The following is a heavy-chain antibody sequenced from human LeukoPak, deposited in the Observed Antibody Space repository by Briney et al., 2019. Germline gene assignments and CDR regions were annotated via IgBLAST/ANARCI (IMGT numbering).Heavy chain of an antibody. Sequence: KSGGSLRLSCAASGFTFSSYSMNWVRQAPGKGLEWVSSISSSSSYIYYADSVKGRFTISRDNAKNSPYLQMNSLRAEDTAVYYRARDPHCTNGACSQTDAPWGQGTTVTVSS. CDR2: ISSSSSYI. J-gene: IGHJ6*02. CDR3: ARDPHCTNGACSQTDAP. V-gene: IGHV3-21*01. CDR1: GFTFSSYS. D-gene: IGHD2-8*01.